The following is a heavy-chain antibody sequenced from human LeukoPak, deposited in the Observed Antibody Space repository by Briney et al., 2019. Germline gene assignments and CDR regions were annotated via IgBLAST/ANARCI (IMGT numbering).Heavy chain of an antibody. CDR2: ISNSGSTI. CDR1: GFTFSSYS. Sequence: GGSLRLSCEASGFTFSSYSMSWVRQAPGKGLEWVSYISNSGSTIYYADSVKGRFTISRDIAKSSLYLQTNSLRAEDTAVYYCARKTSGSYGYFDYWGQGTLVTVSS. D-gene: IGHD1-26*01. V-gene: IGHV3-48*01. CDR3: ARKTSGSYGYFDY. J-gene: IGHJ4*02.